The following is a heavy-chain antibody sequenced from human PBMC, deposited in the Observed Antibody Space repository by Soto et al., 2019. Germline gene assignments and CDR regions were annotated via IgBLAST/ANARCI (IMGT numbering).Heavy chain of an antibody. CDR1: GFTFSKYP. CDR3: ARRQSPYALDV. J-gene: IGHJ6*02. Sequence: EVHLVESGEDLVQPGGSLRLSCAASGFTFSKYPMHWVRQAPGKGLEYVSAISSDGGTTFYADSVRGRFTMSRDNLKNTLYLQMRRVRVEDMAVYYCARRQSPYALDVWGQGTTVTVS. CDR2: ISSDGGTT. V-gene: IGHV3-64*02.